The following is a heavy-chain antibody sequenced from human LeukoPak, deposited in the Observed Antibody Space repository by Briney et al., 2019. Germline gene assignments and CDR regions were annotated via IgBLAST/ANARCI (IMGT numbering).Heavy chain of an antibody. CDR1: GGSISSSSYY. Sequence: SETLSLTCTVSGGSISSSSYYWGWIRQPPGKGLEWIGSIYYSGSTYYNPSLKSRVTISVDTSKNQFSLKLSSVTAADTAVYYCARVKIVATIFDYWGQGTLVTVSS. J-gene: IGHJ4*02. D-gene: IGHD5-12*01. CDR3: ARVKIVATIFDY. CDR2: IYYSGST. V-gene: IGHV4-39*07.